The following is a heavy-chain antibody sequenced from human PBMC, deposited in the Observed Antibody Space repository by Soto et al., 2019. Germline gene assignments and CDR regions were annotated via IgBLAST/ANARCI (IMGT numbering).Heavy chain of an antibody. D-gene: IGHD3-22*01. CDR3: ARGTTEIQYYYDSSGSGFDY. J-gene: IGHJ4*02. V-gene: IGHV1-2*02. CDR2: INPNSGGT. CDR1: GYTFTGYY. Sequence: ASVKVSCKASGYTFTGYYMHWVRQAPGQGLEWMGWINPNSGGTNYAQKFQGRVTMTRDTSISTAYMELSRLRSDDTAVYYCARGTTEIQYYYDSSGSGFDYWGQGTLVTVSS.